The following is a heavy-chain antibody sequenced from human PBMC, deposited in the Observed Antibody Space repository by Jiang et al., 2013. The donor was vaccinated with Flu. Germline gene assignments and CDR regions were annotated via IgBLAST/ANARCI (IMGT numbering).Heavy chain of an antibody. V-gene: IGHV1-2*02. J-gene: IGHJ6*02. CDR1: GYTFTGYY. Sequence: AEVKKPGASVKVSCKASGYTFTGYYMHWVRQAPGQGLEWMGWINPNSGDTNYAQNFQGRVTMTRDTSISTAYMGLSRLTSDDTALYFCARVGSDYDREKAYYYYYGMDVWGQGTTVTVSS. D-gene: IGHD5-12*01. CDR2: INPNSGDT. CDR3: ARVGSDYDREKAYYYYYGMDV.